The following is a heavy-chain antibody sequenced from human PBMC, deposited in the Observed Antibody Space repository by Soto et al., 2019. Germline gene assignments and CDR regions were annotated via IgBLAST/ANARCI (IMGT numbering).Heavy chain of an antibody. CDR2: VSYSGST. V-gene: IGHV4-59*12. J-gene: IGHJ5*01. CDR3: ARLGKSTGSDS. Sequence: SETLPLTCTVSCTSLSRYYWTWIRQPPGSGLEWIGYVSYSGSTNYNPSLKSRVSISVDTSKNQSSLNLSSVTAADSAVYYCARLGKSTGSDSWGQGTLVTVS. D-gene: IGHD1-1*01. CDR1: CTSLSRYY.